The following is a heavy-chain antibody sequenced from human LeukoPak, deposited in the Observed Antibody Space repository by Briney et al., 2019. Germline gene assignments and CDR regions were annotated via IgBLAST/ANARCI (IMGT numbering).Heavy chain of an antibody. Sequence: SETLSLTCTVSGGSISSYYWSWIRQPAGKGLEWIGRIYTRGSTNYNPSLKSRVTMSVDTSKNQFSLQLSSVTAADTAVYYCARGILVTVYAAFDYWGQGTLVTVSS. D-gene: IGHD2/OR15-2a*01. CDR3: ARGILVTVYAAFDY. CDR1: GGSISSYY. CDR2: IYTRGST. V-gene: IGHV4-4*07. J-gene: IGHJ4*02.